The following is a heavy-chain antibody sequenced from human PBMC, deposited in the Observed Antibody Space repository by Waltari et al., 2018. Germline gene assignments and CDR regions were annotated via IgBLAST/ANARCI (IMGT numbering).Heavy chain of an antibody. CDR1: GFRFDDYA. J-gene: IGHJ4*02. V-gene: IGHV3-9*01. CDR3: VKGGWGFGAFYEQH. D-gene: IGHD3-10*01. Sequence: EVQLVTSGGGLVQPGRSLRLACVGSGFRFDDYAMYWGRQRPGEGLEWLAGIGWNRGAIGYADSVRGRFSTYRDNARKSLYLQMGRLRPEDTALYYCVKGGWGFGAFYEQHWGQGIQVTVSS. CDR2: IGWNRGAI.